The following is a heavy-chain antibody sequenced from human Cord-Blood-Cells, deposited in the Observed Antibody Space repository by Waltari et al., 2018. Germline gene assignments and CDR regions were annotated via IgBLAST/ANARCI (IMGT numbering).Heavy chain of an antibody. J-gene: IGHJ3*02. Sequence: QVQLQQWGAGLLKPSETLSLTCADYGGSFSGYYWSWIRQPPGKGLEWIGEINHSGSTNYNPSLKSRVTISVDTSKNQFSLKLSSVTAADTAVYYCARGLELRAFDIWGQGTMVTVSS. CDR3: ARGLELRAFDI. CDR1: GGSFSGYY. CDR2: INHSGST. D-gene: IGHD1-7*01. V-gene: IGHV4-34*01.